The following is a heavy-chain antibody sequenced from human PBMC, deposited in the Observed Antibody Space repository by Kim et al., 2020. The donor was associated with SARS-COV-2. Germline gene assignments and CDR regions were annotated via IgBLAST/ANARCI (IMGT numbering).Heavy chain of an antibody. J-gene: IGHJ3*02. V-gene: IGHV4-61*02. CDR2: IYTSGST. CDR3: ASGGDFPDAFDI. Sequence: SETLSLTCTVSGGSISSGSYYWSWIRQPAGKGLEWIGRIYTSGSTNYNPSLKSRVTISVDTSKNQFSLKLSSVTAADTAVYYCASGGDFPDAFDIWGQGTMVTVSS. CDR1: GGSISSGSYY. D-gene: IGHD2-21*02.